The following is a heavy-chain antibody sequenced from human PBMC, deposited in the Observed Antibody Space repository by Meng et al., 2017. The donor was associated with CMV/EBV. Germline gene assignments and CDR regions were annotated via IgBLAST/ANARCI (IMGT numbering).Heavy chain of an antibody. D-gene: IGHD6-19*01. CDR3: AREIGTVAGRFDY. CDR1: GFTVSSNY. CDR2: IYSGGTT. Sequence: GGSLRLSCAASGFTVSSNYMDWVRQAPGKGLEWVSVIYSGGTTKYADSVKGRFIISRDNSKNTLSLQVNSLRPEDTAVYYCAREIGTVAGRFDYWGQGSLVTVSS. J-gene: IGHJ4*02. V-gene: IGHV3-66*02.